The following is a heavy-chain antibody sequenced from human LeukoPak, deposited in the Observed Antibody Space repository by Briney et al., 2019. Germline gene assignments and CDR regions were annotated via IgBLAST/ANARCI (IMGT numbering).Heavy chain of an antibody. CDR3: AKYSGLTSIAVAGYFDY. CDR1: GFTFSSYA. D-gene: IGHD6-19*01. V-gene: IGHV3-23*01. Sequence: GGSLRLSCAASGFTFSSYAMSWVRQAPGKGLEWVSAISGSGGSTYYADSVKGRFTISRDNSKNTLYLQMNSLRVEDTAVYYCAKYSGLTSIAVAGYFDYWGQGTLVTVSS. CDR2: ISGSGGST. J-gene: IGHJ4*02.